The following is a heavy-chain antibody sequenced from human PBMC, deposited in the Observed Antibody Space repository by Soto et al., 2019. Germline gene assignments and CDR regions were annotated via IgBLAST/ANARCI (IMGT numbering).Heavy chain of an antibody. V-gene: IGHV1-3*01. J-gene: IGHJ5*02. CDR1: GYTFTSYA. Sequence: ASVKVSCKASGYTFTSYAMHWVRQAPGQRLEWMGWINAGNGNTKYSQKFQGRVTITRDTSASTAYMELSSLRSEDTAVYYCARHPHWLRGSGSYLRLSWFDPWGQGTLVTVSS. D-gene: IGHD3-10*01. CDR2: INAGNGNT. CDR3: ARHPHWLRGSGSYLRLSWFDP.